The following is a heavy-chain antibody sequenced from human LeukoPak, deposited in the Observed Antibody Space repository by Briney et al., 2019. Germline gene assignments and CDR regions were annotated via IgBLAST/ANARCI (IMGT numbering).Heavy chain of an antibody. J-gene: IGHJ6*02. CDR2: IYSGGST. D-gene: IGHD5-12*01. Sequence: GGSLRLSCAASGFTVSSNYMSWVRQAPGKGLEWVSVIYSGGSTYYADSVKGRFTISRDNSKNTLYLQMNSLRAEDTAVYYCARDGSYSGYYYYYYYGMDVWGQGTTVTVSS. V-gene: IGHV3-53*01. CDR1: GFTVSSNY. CDR3: ARDGSYSGYYYYYYYGMDV.